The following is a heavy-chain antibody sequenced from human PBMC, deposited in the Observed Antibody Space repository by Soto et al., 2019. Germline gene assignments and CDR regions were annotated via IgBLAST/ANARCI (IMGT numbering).Heavy chain of an antibody. V-gene: IGHV3-30*18. CDR1: GFTFSNYA. Sequence: QVQLVESGGGVVQPGRSLRLSCAASGFTFSNYAMHWVRQAPGKGLEWVAVISYDGNNKYYADSVKGRFTISRDTSKNTLYLQMNGLRDEDTAVYFCAKDKAAADYYFDYWGQGTLVTVSS. J-gene: IGHJ4*02. D-gene: IGHD6-13*01. CDR3: AKDKAAADYYFDY. CDR2: ISYDGNNK.